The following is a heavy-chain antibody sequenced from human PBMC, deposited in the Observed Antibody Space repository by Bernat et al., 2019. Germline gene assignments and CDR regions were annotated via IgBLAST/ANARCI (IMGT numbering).Heavy chain of an antibody. J-gene: IGHJ4*02. CDR1: GYSFTSYW. V-gene: IGHV5-10-1*01. CDR2: IDPSDSYT. CDR3: ARWDITAMVTSGIDY. Sequence: EVQLVQSGAEVKKPGESLRISCKGSGYSFTSYWISWVRQMPGKGLEWMGRIDPSDSYTNYSPSFQGHVTISADKSISTAYLQWSSLKASDTAMYYCARWDITAMVTSGIDYWGQGTLVTVSS. D-gene: IGHD5-18*01.